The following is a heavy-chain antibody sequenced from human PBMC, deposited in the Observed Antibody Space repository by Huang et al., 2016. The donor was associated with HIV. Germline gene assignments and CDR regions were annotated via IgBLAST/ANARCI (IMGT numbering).Heavy chain of an antibody. CDR2: IYYSGST. V-gene: IGHV4-59*01. CDR1: GGSMSSYY. Sequence: QVQLQESGPGLVKPSETLSLTCTVSGGSMSSYYWSWIRQPPGKGLEWIGYIYYSGSTNYNPSLKRRVTRSVDTSKNQCSLRLSSVTAADTAVYYCASASIAARRWFDPWGQGSLVTVSS. D-gene: IGHD6-6*01. CDR3: ASASIAARRWFDP. J-gene: IGHJ5*02.